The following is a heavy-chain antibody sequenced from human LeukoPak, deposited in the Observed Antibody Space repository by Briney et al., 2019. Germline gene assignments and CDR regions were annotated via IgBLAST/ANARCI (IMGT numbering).Heavy chain of an antibody. D-gene: IGHD6-6*01. CDR3: VRGASSIAALNPFWYFDL. V-gene: IGHV1-46*01. Sequence: GASVKVSCKASGYTFTSYYMHWVRQGPAQGLEWMGIINSSGGSTSYAQKFQGRVTMTRDTSTNTVYMELSSLRSEDTAVFYCVRGASSIAALNPFWYFDLWGRGTLVTVSS. CDR2: INSSGGST. J-gene: IGHJ2*01. CDR1: GYTFTSYY.